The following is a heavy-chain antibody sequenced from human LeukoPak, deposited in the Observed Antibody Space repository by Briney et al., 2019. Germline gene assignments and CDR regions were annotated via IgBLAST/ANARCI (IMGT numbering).Heavy chain of an antibody. CDR2: ISGSGSGTYYA. V-gene: IGHV3-23*01. Sequence: GGSLRLSCAASGFIFSSYAISWVRQAPGRGLEWVSTISGSGSGTYYAYYADSVKGRFTISRDNSKNTLYLQMNSLRAEDTAVYYCAKDREGYYQPIDYWGQGTLVTVSS. CDR3: AKDREGYYQPIDY. J-gene: IGHJ4*02. D-gene: IGHD3-22*01. CDR1: GFIFSSYA.